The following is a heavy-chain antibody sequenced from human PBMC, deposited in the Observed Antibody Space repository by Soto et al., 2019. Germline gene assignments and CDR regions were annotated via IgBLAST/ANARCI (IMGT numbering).Heavy chain of an antibody. J-gene: IGHJ5*02. Sequence: SETLSLTCAVSGVSISSGNWWTWVRQSPQRGLEYIGEIFHDGTANYYPSFERRVAISVDTSKNQFSLKLTSVTAAVTAVYYCARVPIDTYMIYWFDPWGQGTLVTVSS. V-gene: IGHV4-4*02. D-gene: IGHD3-16*01. CDR3: ARVPIDTYMIYWFDP. CDR1: GVSISSGNW. CDR2: IFHDGTA.